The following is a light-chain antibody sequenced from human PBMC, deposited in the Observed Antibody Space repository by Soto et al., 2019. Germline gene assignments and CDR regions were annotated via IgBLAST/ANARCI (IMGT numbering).Light chain of an antibody. J-gene: IGLJ1*01. Sequence: QAVVTQPPSASGTPGQRVTISCSGSSSNIGSNTVNWYQQLPGTAPKLLIYSNNQRPSGVPDRFSGSKSGTSASLAISGLQSEDAADYYCAAWDDSLNGPIFGTGTKVTVL. CDR3: AAWDDSLNGPI. CDR1: SSNIGSNT. CDR2: SNN. V-gene: IGLV1-44*01.